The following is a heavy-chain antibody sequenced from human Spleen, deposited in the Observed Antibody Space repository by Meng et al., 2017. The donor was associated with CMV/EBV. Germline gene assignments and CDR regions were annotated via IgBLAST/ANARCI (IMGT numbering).Heavy chain of an antibody. CDR1: GGTFSSYA. V-gene: IGHV1-69*10. Sequence: SCKASGGTFSSYAISWVRQAPGQGLEWTGGIIPILGIANYAQKFQGRVTITADKSTSTAYMELSSLRSEDTAVYYCARGTLAGWFDPWGQGTLVTVSS. CDR3: ARGTLAGWFDP. CDR2: IIPILGIA. J-gene: IGHJ5*02. D-gene: IGHD3-3*02.